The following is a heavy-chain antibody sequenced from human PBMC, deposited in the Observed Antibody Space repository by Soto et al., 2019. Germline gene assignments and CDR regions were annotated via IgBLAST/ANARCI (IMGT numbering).Heavy chain of an antibody. D-gene: IGHD6-19*01. CDR1: GFTFSSYG. CDR2: ISYDGSNK. CDR3: AKALYSSALGMDV. Sequence: GGSLRLSCAASGFTFSSYGMHWVRQAPGKGLEWVAVISYDGSNKYYADSVKGRFTISRDNSKNTLHLQMNSLRAEDTAVYYCAKALYSSALGMDVWGQGTTVTVSS. V-gene: IGHV3-30*18. J-gene: IGHJ6*02.